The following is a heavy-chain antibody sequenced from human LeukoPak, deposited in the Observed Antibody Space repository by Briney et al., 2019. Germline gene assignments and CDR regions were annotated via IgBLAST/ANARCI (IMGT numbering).Heavy chain of an antibody. Sequence: ASETLSLTCTVSGYSISSGYYWGWIRQPPGKGLEWIGSIYHSGSTYYNPSLKSRVTISVDTSKNQFSLKLSSVTAADTAVYYCARCIAAAGIIPYYYMDVWGKGTTVTVSS. J-gene: IGHJ6*03. CDR3: ARCIAAAGIIPYYYMDV. CDR2: IYHSGST. CDR1: GYSISSGYY. V-gene: IGHV4-38-2*02. D-gene: IGHD6-13*01.